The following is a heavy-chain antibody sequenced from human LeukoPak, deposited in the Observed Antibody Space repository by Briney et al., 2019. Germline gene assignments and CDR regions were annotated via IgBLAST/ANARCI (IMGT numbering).Heavy chain of an antibody. Sequence: PGGSLRLSCAASGFTFSNAWMSWVRQAPGKGLEWVGRIKSKTDGGTTDYAAPVKGRFTISRDDSKNTLYLQMNSLKTEDTAVYYSTTDPSYLNWNHMGFDYWGQGTLVTVSS. D-gene: IGHD1-1*01. CDR2: IKSKTDGGTT. J-gene: IGHJ4*02. CDR3: TTDPSYLNWNHMGFDY. CDR1: GFTFSNAW. V-gene: IGHV3-15*01.